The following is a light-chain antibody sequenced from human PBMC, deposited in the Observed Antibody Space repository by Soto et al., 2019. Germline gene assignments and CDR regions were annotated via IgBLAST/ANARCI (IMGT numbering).Light chain of an antibody. CDR1: SSNIGNNY. CDR3: GTWDSSLSAYV. V-gene: IGLV1-51*01. J-gene: IGLJ1*01. CDR2: DNY. Sequence: QSVLTQPPSVSAAPGQRVTISCSGSSSNIGNNYVSWYQQLPGTAPKLLIYDNYKRPSGIPDRFSGSKPGTSATLGITGLQTGDEADYYCGTWDSSLSAYVFGSGTKVTVL.